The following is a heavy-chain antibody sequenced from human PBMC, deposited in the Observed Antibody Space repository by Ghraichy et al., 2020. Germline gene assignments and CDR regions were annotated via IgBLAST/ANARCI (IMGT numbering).Heavy chain of an antibody. D-gene: IGHD3-10*01. CDR3: AKNLGVRGVSLYYYGMDV. J-gene: IGHJ6*02. V-gene: IGHV3-23*01. CDR2: ITGGGVST. CDR1: GFTFGSYA. Sequence: GGSLRLSCAASGFTFGSYAMTWVRQAPGMGLEWVSSITGGGVSTYYADSVKGRFTISRDNSKNTLYLQMNTLRAEDTAVYYCAKNLGVRGVSLYYYGMDVWGQGTTVTVSS.